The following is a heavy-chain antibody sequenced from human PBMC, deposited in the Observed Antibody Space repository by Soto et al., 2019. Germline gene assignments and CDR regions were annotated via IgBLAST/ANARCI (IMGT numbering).Heavy chain of an antibody. CDR3: ARIRSGWYHFDY. J-gene: IGHJ4*02. V-gene: IGHV4-39*01. Sequence: ASETLSLTCTVSSASISSSSYTWGWIRQPPGKGLEWIGSIYYSGTTYYNPSLKGRVTISVDTSKNQFSLKLSSVTAADTAVYFCARIRSGWYHFDYWGQGTLVTVSS. D-gene: IGHD6-19*01. CDR2: IYYSGTT. CDR1: SASISSSSYT.